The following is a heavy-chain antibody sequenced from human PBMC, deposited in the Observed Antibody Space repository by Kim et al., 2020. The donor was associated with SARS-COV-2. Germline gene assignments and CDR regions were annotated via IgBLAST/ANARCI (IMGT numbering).Heavy chain of an antibody. J-gene: IGHJ4*02. D-gene: IGHD3-9*01. V-gene: IGHV1-8*01. CDR3: ARGVRTISNYDY. Sequence: GYAQKFQGKVTMTMDPSITSAYMELISLRSEDTAVYYCARGVRTISNYDYWGQGTLVTVSS.